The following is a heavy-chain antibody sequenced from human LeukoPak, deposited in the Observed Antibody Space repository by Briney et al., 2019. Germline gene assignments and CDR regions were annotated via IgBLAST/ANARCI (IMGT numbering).Heavy chain of an antibody. V-gene: IGHV3-21*01. CDR3: ARGPILGYGFDI. D-gene: IGHD3-10*01. CDR1: GFTFSSYS. J-gene: IGHJ3*02. CDR2: ISSSSSYI. Sequence: GGSLRLSCAASGFTFSSYSMNWVRQAPGKGLEWVSSISSSSSYIYYADSVKGRFTISRDNAKNSLYLQMNSLRAEDTAVFYCARGPILGYGFDIWGQGTVVTVSS.